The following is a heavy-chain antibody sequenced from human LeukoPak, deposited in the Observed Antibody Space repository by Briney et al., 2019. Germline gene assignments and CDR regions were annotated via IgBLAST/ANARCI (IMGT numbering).Heavy chain of an antibody. CDR1: GFTFSSYA. Sequence: GGSLRLSCAASGFTFSSYAMSWVRQAPGKGLEWVSAMSGSGGSTYYADSVEGRFTISRANSKNTLYMPMNSLRAEDTAVYYCAKDQNVLLWFGESTSYYFDYWGQGTLVTVSS. D-gene: IGHD3-10*01. CDR3: AKDQNVLLWFGESTSYYFDY. V-gene: IGHV3-23*01. J-gene: IGHJ4*02. CDR2: MSGSGGST.